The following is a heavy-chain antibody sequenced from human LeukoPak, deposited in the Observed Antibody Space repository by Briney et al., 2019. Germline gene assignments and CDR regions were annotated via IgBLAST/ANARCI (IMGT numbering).Heavy chain of an antibody. CDR1: GFTFSSYA. CDR3: ANGGMVYYGDYPFDY. CDR2: ISGSGGST. Sequence: GGSLRLSCAASGFTFSSYAMSWVRQAPGKGLEWVSAISGSGGSTYYADSVKGRFTISRDNSKNTLYLQMDSLRAEDTALYYCANGGMVYYGDYPFDYWGQGTLVTVSS. D-gene: IGHD4-17*01. J-gene: IGHJ4*02. V-gene: IGHV3-23*01.